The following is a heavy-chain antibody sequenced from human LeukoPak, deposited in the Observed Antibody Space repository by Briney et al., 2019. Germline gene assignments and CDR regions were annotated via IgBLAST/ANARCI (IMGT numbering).Heavy chain of an antibody. CDR3: ARAASWNQHFVREAY. CDR2: NSRRGSSV. V-gene: IGHV3-48*03. D-gene: IGHD1-14*01. J-gene: IGHJ4*02. CDR1: EFTLSSYE. Sequence: TGGSLRLSCRVSEFTLSSYEMKWGPQAPGEGQERDPYNSRRGSSVYYADSVKGRFTISRDNAKNSVYLQMNSLSAEDTAVYYCARAASWNQHFVREAYWGQGTLVTVSS.